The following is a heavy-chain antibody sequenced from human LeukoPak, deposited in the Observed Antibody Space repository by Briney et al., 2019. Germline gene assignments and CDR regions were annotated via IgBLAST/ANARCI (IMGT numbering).Heavy chain of an antibody. Sequence: PSQTLSLTCAVSGGSISSGGYSWSWIRQPPGKGLEWIGYIYHSGSTYYNPSLKSRVTISVDRSKNQFSLKLSSVTAADTAVYYCARFSSGDGFDYWGQGTLVTVSS. CDR1: GGSISSGGYS. J-gene: IGHJ4*02. CDR2: IYHSGST. CDR3: ARFSSGDGFDY. D-gene: IGHD4-17*01. V-gene: IGHV4-30-2*01.